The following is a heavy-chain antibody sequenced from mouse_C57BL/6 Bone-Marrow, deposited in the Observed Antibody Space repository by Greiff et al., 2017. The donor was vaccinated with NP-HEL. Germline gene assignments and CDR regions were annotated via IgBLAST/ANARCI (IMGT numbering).Heavy chain of an antibody. CDR3: ARRITTVVATDYYAMDY. CDR1: GYAFSSSW. CDR2: IYPGDGDT. D-gene: IGHD1-1*01. V-gene: IGHV1-82*01. J-gene: IGHJ4*01. Sequence: VQLQQSGPELVKPGASVKISCKASGYAFSSSWMNWVKQRPGKGLEWIGRIYPGDGDTNYNGKFKGKATLTADKSSSTAYMQLSSLTSEDSAVYFCARRITTVVATDYYAMDYWGQGTSVTVSS.